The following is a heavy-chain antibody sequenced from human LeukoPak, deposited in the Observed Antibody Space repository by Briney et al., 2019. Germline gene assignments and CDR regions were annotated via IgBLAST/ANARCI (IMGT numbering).Heavy chain of an antibody. CDR2: ISDSSGST. V-gene: IGHV3-11*06. CDR3: ARASGLGPGAYFDY. Sequence: PGGSLRLSCAASGFTFSGYYMSWIRQAPGKGLECVSYISDSSGSTSYADSVKGRFTISRDNAKNSLYLQMSSLRADDTAVYYCARASGLGPGAYFDYWGQGTLVTVSS. CDR1: GFTFSGYY. D-gene: IGHD3-16*01. J-gene: IGHJ4*02.